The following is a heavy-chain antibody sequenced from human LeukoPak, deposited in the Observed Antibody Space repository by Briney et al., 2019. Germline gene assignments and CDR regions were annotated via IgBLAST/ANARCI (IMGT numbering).Heavy chain of an antibody. V-gene: IGHV3-48*01. Sequence: PGGSLRLSCAASGFTFSSYSMNWVRQAPGKGLEWVSYISSSSSTIYYADSVKGRFTISRDNTKNSLYLQMNSLRAEGTAVYYCARDLCGGDCYSGWGQGTLVTVSS. D-gene: IGHD2-21*01. CDR1: GFTFSSYS. CDR2: ISSSSSTI. J-gene: IGHJ4*02. CDR3: ARDLCGGDCYSG.